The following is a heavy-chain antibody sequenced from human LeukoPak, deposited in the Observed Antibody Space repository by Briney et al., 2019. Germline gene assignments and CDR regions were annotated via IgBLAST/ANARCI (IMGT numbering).Heavy chain of an antibody. CDR1: GGSISSYY. V-gene: IGHV4-4*07. D-gene: IGHD3-3*01. Sequence: SETLSLTCTVSGGSISSYYWSWIRQPAGKGLEWIGRIYTSGSTNYNPSLKSRVTISVDTSKNQFSLKLSSVTAADTAVYYCARGRRAGSTIFGVAPSPYNWFDPWGQGTLVTVSS. CDR3: ARGRRAGSTIFGVAPSPYNWFDP. CDR2: IYTSGST. J-gene: IGHJ5*02.